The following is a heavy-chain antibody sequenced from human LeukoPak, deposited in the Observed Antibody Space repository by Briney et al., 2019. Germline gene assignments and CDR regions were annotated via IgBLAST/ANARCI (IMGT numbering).Heavy chain of an antibody. V-gene: IGHV4-34*01. Sequence: PSETLSLTCAVYGGSFSGYYWSWIRQPPGKGLEWIGEINHSGSTNYNPSLKSRVTISVDTSKNQFSLKLSSVTAADTAVYYCARSKNYDILTGYYIRSAFDIWGQGTMVTVSS. CDR1: GGSFSGYY. J-gene: IGHJ3*02. D-gene: IGHD3-9*01. CDR3: ARSKNYDILTGYYIRSAFDI. CDR2: INHSGST.